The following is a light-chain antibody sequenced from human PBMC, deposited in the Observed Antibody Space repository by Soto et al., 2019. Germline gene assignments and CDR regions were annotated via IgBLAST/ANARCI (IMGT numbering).Light chain of an antibody. CDR3: QQYNNWPWT. J-gene: IGKJ1*01. CDR1: QSVSSKF. CDR2: DAS. Sequence: ESVLTQSPGTLSLSPGERAALSCRASQSVSSKFLAWYQQKPGQAPRLLISDASTRATGFPARFSGSGYGTDFTLTIRSLQSEDFAVYYCQQYNNWPWTFGQGTKVDIK. V-gene: IGKV3-15*01.